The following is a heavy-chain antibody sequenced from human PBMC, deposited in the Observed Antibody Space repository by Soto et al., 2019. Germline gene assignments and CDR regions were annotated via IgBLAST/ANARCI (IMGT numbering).Heavy chain of an antibody. J-gene: IGHJ4*02. V-gene: IGHV4-39*01. D-gene: IGHD3-9*01. CDR3: ARLEGLATIAYYFDF. CDR1: DDSINSDNFY. CDR2: IYYRGNA. Sequence: HLQLQESGPGLVKPSETLSLMCSVSDDSINSDNFYWGWIRQPPGKGLEWIGSIYYRGNAYYNPSLQTRVTIPLDTSTSQFSLKLNSVTAADSAVYFCARLEGLATIAYYFDFWGPGALVTVSS.